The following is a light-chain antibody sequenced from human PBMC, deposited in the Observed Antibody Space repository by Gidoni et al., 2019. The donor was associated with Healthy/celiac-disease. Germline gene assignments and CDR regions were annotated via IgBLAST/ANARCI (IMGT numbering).Light chain of an antibody. CDR1: QSISSY. V-gene: IGKV1-39*01. CDR3: QQSYSTPPM. CDR2: AAS. Sequence: DVQMTQYPSSLSASVGDRVTITCRASQSISSYLNWYQQKPGKAPKLLIYAASSLQSGVPSRFSGSGSGTDFTLTISSLQPEDFATYYCQQSYSTPPMFGQGTKVEIK. J-gene: IGKJ1*01.